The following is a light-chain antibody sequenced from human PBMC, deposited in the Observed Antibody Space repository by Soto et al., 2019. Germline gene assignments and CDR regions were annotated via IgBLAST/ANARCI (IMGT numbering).Light chain of an antibody. J-gene: IGKJ1*01. CDR1: QSISSY. V-gene: IGKV1-39*01. CDR3: QQSYSTPGT. CDR2: AAS. Sequence: DIQMTQSPSSLSASVGDRVTITCRASQSISSYLNWYQQKPGKAPKLLIYAASSLQSGVPSRFSVSGSGTDFTLTISGLQSEDFATYYCQQSYSTPGTFGQGTKVDIK.